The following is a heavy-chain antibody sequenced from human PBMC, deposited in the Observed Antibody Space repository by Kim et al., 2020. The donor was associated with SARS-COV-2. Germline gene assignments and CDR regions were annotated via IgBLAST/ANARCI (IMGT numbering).Heavy chain of an antibody. CDR2: ISYDGSNK. CDR3: AKVSLPGYSCGWTYYYYG. D-gene: IGHD6-19*01. CDR1: GFTFSSYG. Sequence: GGSLRLSCAASGFTFSSYGMPWVRQAPGKGLEWVAVISYDGSNKYYADSVKGRFTISRDNSKNTLYLQMNSLRAEDTAVYYCAKVSLPGYSCGWTYYYYG. V-gene: IGHV3-30*18. J-gene: IGHJ6*01.